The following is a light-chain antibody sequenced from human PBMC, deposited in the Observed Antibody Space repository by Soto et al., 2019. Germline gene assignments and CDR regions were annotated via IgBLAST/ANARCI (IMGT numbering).Light chain of an antibody. Sequence: EIVMTQSPATLSVSPGERATLSCMASQRVSSNLAWYQQKPGQAPRLLIYGASTRATGIPARFSGSGSGTEFTLTISSLQTEDFAVYYSQQSNNWPPANTLGQGKKLEIK. CDR2: GAS. CDR1: QRVSSN. V-gene: IGKV3-15*01. J-gene: IGKJ2*01. CDR3: QQSNNWPPANT.